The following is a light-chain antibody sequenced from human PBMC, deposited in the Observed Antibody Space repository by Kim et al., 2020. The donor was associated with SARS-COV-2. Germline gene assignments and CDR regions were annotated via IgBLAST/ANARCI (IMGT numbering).Light chain of an antibody. CDR2: AAS. V-gene: IGKV1-8*01. Sequence: PSSRSASTGDRVTITCRTSKGISSYLAWDQQKPGKAPKLLIYAASTLQSVVPAGFSGSGTGTDFTLTISCLQSEDFATYYNQHRKTFGQGTKLEI. J-gene: IGKJ2*01. CDR1: KGISSY. CDR3: QHRKT.